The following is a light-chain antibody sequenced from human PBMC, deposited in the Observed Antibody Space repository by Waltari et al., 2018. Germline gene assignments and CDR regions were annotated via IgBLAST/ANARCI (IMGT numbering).Light chain of an antibody. V-gene: IGKV3-20*01. Sequence: EIVLTQSPGTLSLSPGERATLSCRASQSVSRSLAWYQQKPGQAPRLLIYNASTRATGIPDRFSGSGSETDFSLTISRLDPEDFAVYYCQHYVNLPATFGQGTKVEI. CDR2: NAS. J-gene: IGKJ1*01. CDR1: QSVSRS. CDR3: QHYVNLPAT.